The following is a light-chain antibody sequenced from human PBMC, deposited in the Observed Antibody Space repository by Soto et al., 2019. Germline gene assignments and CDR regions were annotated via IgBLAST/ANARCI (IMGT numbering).Light chain of an antibody. CDR2: EVS. Sequence: QSVLTQPASVSVSPGQSIAISRTGTSSDVGGYNYVSWYQQHPGKAPKLMIYEVSTRPSGVSNRFSGSKSGNTASLTISGLQAEDEADYYCSSYTSSSTLYVFGTGTKVTVL. J-gene: IGLJ1*01. CDR3: SSYTSSSTLYV. V-gene: IGLV2-14*01. CDR1: SSDVGGYNY.